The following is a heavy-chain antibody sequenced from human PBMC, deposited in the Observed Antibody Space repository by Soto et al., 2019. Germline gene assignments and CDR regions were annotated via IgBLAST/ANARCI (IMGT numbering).Heavy chain of an antibody. CDR2: ITWGGSA. Sequence: ESGGGLIHPGGSLRLSCAGSGFTFSDYGMSWVRQAPGKGLEWVSGITWGGSAYYAESVRGRFIISRDSSKNTLYVQMNSLRAEDTAIYYCAKEKTSSTYDGLDVWGQGTPVTVSS. CDR1: GFTFSDYG. J-gene: IGHJ6*02. V-gene: IGHV3-23*01. CDR3: AKEKTSSTYDGLDV.